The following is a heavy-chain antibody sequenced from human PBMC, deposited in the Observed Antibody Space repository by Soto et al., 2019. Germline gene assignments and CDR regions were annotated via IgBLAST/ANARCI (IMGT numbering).Heavy chain of an antibody. CDR1: GGSISSYY. V-gene: IGHV4-59*01. J-gene: IGHJ4*02. Sequence: SETLSLTCTVSGGSISSYYWSWIRQPPGKGLEWIGYIYYSGSTNYNPSLKSRVTISVDTSKNQFSLRLSSVTAADTAVYYCASQYYYDSSGSQTFDYWGQGTQVTVSS. CDR2: IYYSGST. D-gene: IGHD3-22*01. CDR3: ASQYYYDSSGSQTFDY.